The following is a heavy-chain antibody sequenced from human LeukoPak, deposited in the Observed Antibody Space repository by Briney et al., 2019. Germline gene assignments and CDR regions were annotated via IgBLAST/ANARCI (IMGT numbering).Heavy chain of an antibody. D-gene: IGHD3-22*01. V-gene: IGHV4-59*08. CDR2: MYYSGST. Sequence: SETLSLTCTVSGGSISSYYGSWIRQPPGKGREWIGYMYYSGSTNYNPSLKSRVTISVDKSKNQFSLKLSSVTAADTAVYYCARQRDYYYDSSGSQTGGAFDIWGQGTMVTVSS. CDR1: GGSISSYY. CDR3: ARQRDYYYDSSGSQTGGAFDI. J-gene: IGHJ3*02.